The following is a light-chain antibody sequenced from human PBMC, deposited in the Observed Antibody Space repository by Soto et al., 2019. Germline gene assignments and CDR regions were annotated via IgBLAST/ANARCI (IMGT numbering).Light chain of an antibody. CDR2: DDN. Sequence: QSVLAQPPSVSAAPGQKVTISCSGSSSNIGGNSVSWYQQLPGTAPKLLIYDDNKRPSGIPDRFSGSKSGTSATLGITGFQTGDQADYYCGSWDSSLSAYVFGTGTRSPS. J-gene: IGLJ1*01. CDR1: SSNIGGNS. CDR3: GSWDSSLSAYV. V-gene: IGLV1-51*01.